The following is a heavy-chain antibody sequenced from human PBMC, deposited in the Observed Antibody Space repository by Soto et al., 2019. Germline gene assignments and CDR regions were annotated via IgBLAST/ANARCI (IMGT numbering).Heavy chain of an antibody. CDR3: AREGGFLEWLTFDY. Sequence: QVQLVESGGGVVQPGRSLRLSCAASGFTFSSYAMHWVRQAPGKGPEWVAVISYDGSNKYYADSVKGRFTISRDNSKNTLYLQMNSLRAEDTAVYYCAREGGFLEWLTFDYWGQGTLVTVSS. CDR1: GFTFSSYA. D-gene: IGHD3-3*01. J-gene: IGHJ4*02. CDR2: ISYDGSNK. V-gene: IGHV3-30-3*01.